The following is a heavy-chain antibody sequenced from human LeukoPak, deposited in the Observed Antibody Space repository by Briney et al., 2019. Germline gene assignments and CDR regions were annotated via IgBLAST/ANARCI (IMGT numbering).Heavy chain of an antibody. J-gene: IGHJ4*02. V-gene: IGHV4-39*07. CDR2: INHSGST. CDR1: GGSISSSSYY. D-gene: IGHD3-9*01. CDR3: ATQAARYFDWQLDY. Sequence: SETLSLTCTVSGGSISSSSYYWGWIRQPPGKGLEWIGEINHSGSTNYNPSLKSRVTISVDTSKNQFSLKLSSVTAADTAVYYCATQAARYFDWQLDYWGQGTLVTVSS.